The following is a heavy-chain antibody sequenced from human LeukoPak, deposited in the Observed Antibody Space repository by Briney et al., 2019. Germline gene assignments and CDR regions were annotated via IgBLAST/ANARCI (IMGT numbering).Heavy chain of an antibody. CDR3: AKDTTYYYGSGSYSNY. CDR2: ISGSGGST. V-gene: IGHV3-23*01. J-gene: IGHJ4*02. CDR1: GFTFSSYA. D-gene: IGHD3-10*01. Sequence: GGSLRLSCAASGFTFSSYAMSWVRQAPGRGLEWVSAISGSGGSTYYADSVKGRFTISRDNSKNTLYLQMNSLRAEDTAVYYCAKDTTYYYGSGSYSNYWGQGTLVTVSS.